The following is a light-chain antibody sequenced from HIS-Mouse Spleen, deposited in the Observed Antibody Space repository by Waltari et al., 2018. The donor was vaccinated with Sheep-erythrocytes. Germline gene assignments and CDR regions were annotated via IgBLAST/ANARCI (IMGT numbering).Light chain of an antibody. V-gene: IGLV3-10*01. Sequence: SYELTQPPLVSVSPGQTARITCSGDALPKTYAYWYQQKSGQAPVLVIYEDSKRPSGIPERFSGSSSGTMATLTISGAQVEDEADYYCYSTDSSGNHSVFGGGTKLTVL. CDR2: EDS. J-gene: IGLJ2*01. CDR1: ALPKTY. CDR3: YSTDSSGNHSV.